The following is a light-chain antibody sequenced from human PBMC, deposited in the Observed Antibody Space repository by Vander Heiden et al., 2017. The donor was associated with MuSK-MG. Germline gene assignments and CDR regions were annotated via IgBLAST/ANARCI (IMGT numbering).Light chain of an antibody. Sequence: HSALTQPASVSGSPGQSITIACTGACSDIGSYKHDDWSQPSRSNAPTLLIYEVTSRPAGGSNRFSGSKSGDTASLTSSGLQADDEADYYCASFTTADTWVFGGGTKVTVL. CDR2: EVT. J-gene: IGLJ3*02. V-gene: IGLV2-14*01. CDR1: CSDIGSYKH. CDR3: ASFTTADTWV.